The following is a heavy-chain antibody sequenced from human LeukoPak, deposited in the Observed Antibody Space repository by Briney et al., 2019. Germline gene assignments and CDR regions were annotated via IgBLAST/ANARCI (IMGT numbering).Heavy chain of an antibody. Sequence: QPGGSLRLSCAASGFTFSSYWMHWVRQAPGKWLVWVSRINSDGSSTSYADSVKGRFTISRDNAKNSLYLQMNSLRAEDTAVYHCATLPIAAPGDYWGQGTLVTVSS. CDR1: GFTFSSYW. D-gene: IGHD6-13*01. V-gene: IGHV3-74*01. CDR3: ATLPIAAPGDY. CDR2: INSDGSST. J-gene: IGHJ4*02.